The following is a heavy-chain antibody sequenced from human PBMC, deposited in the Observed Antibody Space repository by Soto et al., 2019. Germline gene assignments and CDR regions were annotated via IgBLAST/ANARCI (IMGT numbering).Heavy chain of an antibody. V-gene: IGHV4-39*07. D-gene: IGHD4-17*01. CDR3: ARVGRDYGDSIYYYGMDV. J-gene: IGHJ6*02. CDR2: IYYSGST. CDR1: GGPISSSSYY. Sequence: SETLSLTCTVSGGPISSSSYYWGWIRQPPGKGLEWIGSIYYSGSTYYNPSLKSRVTISVDTSKNQFSLKLSSVTAADTAVYYCARVGRDYGDSIYYYGMDVWGQGTTVTVSS.